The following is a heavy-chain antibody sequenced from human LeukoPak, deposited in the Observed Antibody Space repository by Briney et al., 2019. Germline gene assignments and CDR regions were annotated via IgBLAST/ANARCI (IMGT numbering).Heavy chain of an antibody. CDR3: AKDLVSDSGDDY. D-gene: IGHD6-13*01. J-gene: IGHJ4*02. CDR2: ISGSGGST. V-gene: IGHV3-23*01. Sequence: GGSLRLSCAASGFTFSSYALSWVRQAPGKGLEWVSAISGSGGSTYYADSVKGRFTISRDNSKNTLYLQVNSLRVEDTAVYYCAKDLVSDSGDDYWGQGTLVTVSS. CDR1: GFTFSSYA.